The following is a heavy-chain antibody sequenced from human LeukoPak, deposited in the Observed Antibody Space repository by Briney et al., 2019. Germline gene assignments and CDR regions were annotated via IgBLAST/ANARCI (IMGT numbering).Heavy chain of an antibody. D-gene: IGHD5-24*01. V-gene: IGHV1-69*06. J-gene: IGHJ4*02. Sequence: ASVKVSCKASGYTFTTYAMNWVRQAPGQGLEWMGGIIPIFGTANYAQKFQGRVTITADKSTSTAYMERSSLRSEDTAVYYCGWPSPTLDYWGQGTLVTVSS. CDR2: IIPIFGTA. CDR1: GYTFTTYA. CDR3: GWPSPTLDY.